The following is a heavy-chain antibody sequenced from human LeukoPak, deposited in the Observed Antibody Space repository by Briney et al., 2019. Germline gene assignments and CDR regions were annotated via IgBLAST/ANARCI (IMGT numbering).Heavy chain of an antibody. V-gene: IGHV4-34*01. Sequence: PSETLSLTCAVSGGTFSAYFWSWVRRAPGKGPEWIGEINYVGSTNYNPSLKDRVSISSDASKNQFYLELTSVTAADTAVYYCASFYDVYAFDFWGLGTMVTVSS. D-gene: IGHD3-16*01. J-gene: IGHJ3*01. CDR1: GGTFSAYF. CDR2: INYVGST. CDR3: ASFYDVYAFDF.